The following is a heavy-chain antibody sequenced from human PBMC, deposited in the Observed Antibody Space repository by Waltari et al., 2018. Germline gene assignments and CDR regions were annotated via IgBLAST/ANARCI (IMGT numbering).Heavy chain of an antibody. CDR1: GFTFGDYA. CDR2: IYSGGST. J-gene: IGHJ4*02. V-gene: IGHV3-66*01. D-gene: IGHD4-17*01. Sequence: EVQLVESGGGLVQPGRSLRLSCTASGFTFGDYAMSWFRQAPGKGLEWVSVIYSGGSTYYADSVKGRFTISRDNSKNTLYLQMNSLRAEDTAVYYCARDYGGNSGGYWGQGTLVTVSS. CDR3: ARDYGGNSGGY.